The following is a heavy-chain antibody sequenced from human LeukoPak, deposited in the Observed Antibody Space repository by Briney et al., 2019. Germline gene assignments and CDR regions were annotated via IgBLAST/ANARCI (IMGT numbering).Heavy chain of an antibody. V-gene: IGHV5-51*01. Sequence: HGESLQISGKGSGYSFTSYWIGWGRPVPGKGLGGMGIIYPGDSDTRYSPSFQGQVTISADKSISTAYLQWSSLKASDTAMYYCARPITIFGVVSAFDIWGQGTMVTVSS. CDR3: ARPITIFGVVSAFDI. D-gene: IGHD3-3*01. CDR2: IYPGDSDT. J-gene: IGHJ3*02. CDR1: GYSFTSYW.